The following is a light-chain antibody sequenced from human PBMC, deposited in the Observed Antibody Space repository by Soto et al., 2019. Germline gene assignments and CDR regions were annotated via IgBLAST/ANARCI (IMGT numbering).Light chain of an antibody. J-gene: IGKJ1*01. CDR3: QQSYSTLSA. V-gene: IGKV1-39*01. CDR1: QSISSY. CDR2: AAS. Sequence: DIQMTQSPSSLSASVGDRVTITCRASQSISSYLNWYQQKPGKAPKLLIYAASSLQSGVPSRFSGGGSGTDFTLTISSLQPEDFATYYCQQSYSTLSAFGQGTKVEIK.